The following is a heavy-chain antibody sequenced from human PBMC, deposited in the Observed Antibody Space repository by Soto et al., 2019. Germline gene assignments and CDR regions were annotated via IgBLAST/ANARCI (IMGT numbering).Heavy chain of an antibody. Sequence: ASVKVSCKASGYTYTSYDINWVRQATGQGLEWMGWMNPNSGNTGYAQKFQGRVTMTRNTSISTAYMELSSLRSEDTAVYYCARGGGYVHPKLHNPWGQGTLVTVSS. CDR2: MNPNSGNT. D-gene: IGHD5-12*01. CDR3: ARGGGYVHPKLHNP. CDR1: GYTYTSYD. V-gene: IGHV1-8*01. J-gene: IGHJ5*02.